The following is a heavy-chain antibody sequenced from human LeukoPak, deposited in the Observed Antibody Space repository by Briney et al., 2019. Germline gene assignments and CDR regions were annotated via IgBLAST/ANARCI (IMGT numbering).Heavy chain of an antibody. J-gene: IGHJ4*02. Sequence: PGGSLRLSCATSGFTFSSYGVHRVRQAPGKGLEWEAFIRYDGSNKYYADPMKGRFTISRDNSKNTLSLQRNSLRGEDTAIYYCAKDHCTNGVCYTDYWGQGTLVTVSS. D-gene: IGHD2-8*01. CDR2: IRYDGSNK. CDR1: GFTFSSYG. V-gene: IGHV3-30*02. CDR3: AKDHCTNGVCYTDY.